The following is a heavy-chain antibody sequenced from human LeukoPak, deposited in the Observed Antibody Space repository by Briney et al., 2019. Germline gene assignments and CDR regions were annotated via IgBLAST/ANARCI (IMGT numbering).Heavy chain of an antibody. Sequence: ASVKVSCKASGYTLTSYYMHWVRQAPGQGLEWMGIINPSGGSTSYAQKFQGRVIMTRDMSTSTVYMELSSLRSEDTAVYYCARDGGEDWFDPWGQGTLVTVSS. CDR3: ARDGGEDWFDP. J-gene: IGHJ5*02. D-gene: IGHD3-10*01. CDR1: GYTLTSYY. CDR2: INPSGGST. V-gene: IGHV1-46*01.